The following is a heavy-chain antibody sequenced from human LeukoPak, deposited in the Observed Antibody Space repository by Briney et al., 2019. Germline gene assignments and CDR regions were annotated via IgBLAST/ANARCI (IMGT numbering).Heavy chain of an antibody. CDR3: AKGLSATIPRPDY. V-gene: IGHV3-23*01. Sequence: GGSLRLSCAASGFTVSSNYMSWVRQAPGKGLEWVSAISGSGGSTYYADSVKGRFTISRDNSKTTLYLQMNSLRAEDTAVYYCAKGLSATIPRPDYWGQGTLVTVSS. D-gene: IGHD5-12*01. CDR2: ISGSGGST. J-gene: IGHJ4*02. CDR1: GFTVSSNY.